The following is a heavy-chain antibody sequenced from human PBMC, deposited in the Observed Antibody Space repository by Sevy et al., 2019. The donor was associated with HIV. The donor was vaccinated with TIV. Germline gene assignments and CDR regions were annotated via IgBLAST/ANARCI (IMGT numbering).Heavy chain of an antibody. CDR2: INQDGNEK. V-gene: IGHV3-7*01. Sequence: GGSLRLSCAASGFTFSDSWMHWVRQAPGKGLEWVANINQDGNEKYYVNSVKGRFTISRENAKNSLYLQLNSLRDDDTAVYYCATFSVGYWGQGTLVTVSS. CDR3: ATFSVGY. J-gene: IGHJ4*02. CDR1: GFTFSDSW. D-gene: IGHD3-3*01.